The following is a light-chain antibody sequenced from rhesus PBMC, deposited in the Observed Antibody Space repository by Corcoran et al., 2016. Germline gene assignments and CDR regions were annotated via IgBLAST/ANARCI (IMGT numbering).Light chain of an antibody. CDR1: QGISNW. J-gene: IGKJ3*01. CDR2: RAS. Sequence: DIQMTQSPSSLSASVGDRVTITCRSSQGISNWLACYQQKQGKAPKLLIYRASNLETGVPSRFSGSGSGTDFTLTNSSLQPEDIATYYCQQRDNSPFTYDPGTKLDIK. V-gene: IGKV1-69*01. CDR3: QQRDNSPFT.